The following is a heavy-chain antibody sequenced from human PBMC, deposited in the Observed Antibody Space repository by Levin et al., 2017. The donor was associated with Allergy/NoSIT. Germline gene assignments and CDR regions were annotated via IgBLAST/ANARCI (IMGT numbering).Heavy chain of an antibody. CDR2: IYPGDSDT. Sequence: GESLKISCKGSGYSFTSYWIGWVRQMPGKGLEWMGIIYPGDSDTRYSPSFQGQVTISADKSISTAYLQWSSLKASDTAVYYCARQRGENYDFWSGYYAYYYYGMDVWGQGTTVTVSS. V-gene: IGHV5-51*01. CDR3: ARQRGENYDFWSGYYAYYYYGMDV. D-gene: IGHD3-3*01. J-gene: IGHJ6*02. CDR1: GYSFTSYW.